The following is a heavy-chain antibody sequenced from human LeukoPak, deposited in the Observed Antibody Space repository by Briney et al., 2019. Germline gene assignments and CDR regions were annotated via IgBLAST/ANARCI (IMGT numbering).Heavy chain of an antibody. V-gene: IGHV3-23*01. CDR3: ARDSGYSSSWYGGYYFDY. CDR1: GFTFSSYA. J-gene: IGHJ4*02. Sequence: GGSLSLSYAASGFTFSSYAISWVGQAPEKGLEWVSAISGSGGSTYYADSVKGRFTISRDNSKNTLYLQMNSLRAGDTAVYYCARDSGYSSSWYGGYYFDYWGQGTLVTVSS. CDR2: ISGSGGST. D-gene: IGHD6-13*01.